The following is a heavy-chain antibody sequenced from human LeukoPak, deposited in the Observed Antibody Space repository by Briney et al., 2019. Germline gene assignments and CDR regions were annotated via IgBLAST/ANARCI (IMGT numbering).Heavy chain of an antibody. D-gene: IGHD3-9*01. V-gene: IGHV3-53*01. Sequence: GGSLRLSCAASGFSVSNNYMSWVRQAPGKGLEWISALYVSGSTYYADSVKGRFTISRDNSKNTLYLQMNSLRVEDTAIYYCARDPGTGYPIDYRGQGTLVTVSS. CDR3: ARDPGTGYPIDY. CDR2: LYVSGST. J-gene: IGHJ4*02. CDR1: GFSVSNNY.